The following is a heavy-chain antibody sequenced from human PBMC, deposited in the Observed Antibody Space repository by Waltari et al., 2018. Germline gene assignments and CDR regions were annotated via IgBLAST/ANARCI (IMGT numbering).Heavy chain of an antibody. J-gene: IGHJ4*02. CDR2: IDKSGSRT. V-gene: IGHV3-48*03. CDR1: GFTFFNYE. D-gene: IGHD1-26*01. Sequence: EVQLVESGGDLVQPGGSLRRNCETSGFTFFNYELNWVRQAPGRGLEWIGYIDKSGSRTFYSDSVRGRFTISRDDAKNSVYLQMNNLRVDDSALYYCARGIVGATGWGQGTLVTVSS. CDR3: ARGIVGATG.